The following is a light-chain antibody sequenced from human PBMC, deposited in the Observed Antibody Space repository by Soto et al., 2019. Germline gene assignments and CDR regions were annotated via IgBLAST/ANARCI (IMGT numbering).Light chain of an antibody. Sequence: EVVLTQSPGTLSLSPGERATLSCRASQSVSSTYLAWYQQKPGQAPTLLIYGASSRATGIPDRFSGSGSGTDVTLTISRLEPEDFAVYYCQRYDISPFPFGQGTKLEIK. CDR3: QRYDISPFP. CDR2: GAS. CDR1: QSVSSTY. J-gene: IGKJ2*01. V-gene: IGKV3-20*01.